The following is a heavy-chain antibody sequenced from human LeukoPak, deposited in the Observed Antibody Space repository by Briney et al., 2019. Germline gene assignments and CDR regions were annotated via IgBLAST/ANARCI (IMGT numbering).Heavy chain of an antibody. CDR2: ISTSSSHM. Sequence: GGSLRLSCAASGFTFKIYSMNWVRQAPGKGLEWVSSISTSSSHMYYADSVKGRFTISRDNAKNSLYLQMNTLRAEDTAVYYCARDDTSAHFFGYWGQGTLVTVSS. CDR3: ARDDTSAHFFGY. J-gene: IGHJ4*02. D-gene: IGHD3-10*01. V-gene: IGHV3-21*01. CDR1: GFTFKIYS.